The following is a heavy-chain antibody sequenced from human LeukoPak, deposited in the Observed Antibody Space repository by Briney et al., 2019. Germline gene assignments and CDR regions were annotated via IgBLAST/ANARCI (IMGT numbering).Heavy chain of an antibody. Sequence: TGGSLRLSCAASGFSFSSYEMNWVRQAPGKGLEWVSYISSSDSSRVYADSVKGRFTISRDNAKNSLYLQMNSLRAEDTAVYYCARDPDDGSGYPHPYFDYWGQGTLVTVSS. J-gene: IGHJ4*02. CDR3: ARDPDDGSGYPHPYFDY. CDR2: ISSSDSSR. D-gene: IGHD3-22*01. CDR1: GFSFSSYE. V-gene: IGHV3-48*03.